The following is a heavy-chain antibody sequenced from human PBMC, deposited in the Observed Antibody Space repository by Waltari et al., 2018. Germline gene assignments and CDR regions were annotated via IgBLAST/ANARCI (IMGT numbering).Heavy chain of an antibody. CDR1: GFSFSSHN. V-gene: IGHV3-48*01. Sequence: EVRLVESGGGLVQPGGSLRLSCAASGFSFSSHNMIWVRQAPGKGLEWVSYISLGTTVVTKYAEPVRGRFIISRDNAKTSLYLQMNSLGAEDTGVYYCARDGQKTGYLPRNYLYYGIDVWGQGTTVIVSS. D-gene: IGHD3-16*02. J-gene: IGHJ6*02. CDR2: ISLGTTVVT. CDR3: ARDGQKTGYLPRNYLYYGIDV.